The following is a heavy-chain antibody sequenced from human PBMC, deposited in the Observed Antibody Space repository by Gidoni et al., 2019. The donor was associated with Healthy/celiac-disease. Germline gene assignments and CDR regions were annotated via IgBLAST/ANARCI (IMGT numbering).Heavy chain of an antibody. CDR2: IYYSVST. V-gene: IGHV4-30-4*01. J-gene: IGHJ5*02. CDR3: ARAATDGDYWFDP. D-gene: IGHD4-17*01. Sequence: QVQLQESGPGLVKPSQTLSLTCTVSGGSLSSGDYYWSWIRHPPGKGLEWIGYIYYSVSTYYNPSLKSRVTISVDTSKNQFSLKRSSVTAADTAVYYCARAATDGDYWFDPWGQGTLVTVSS. CDR1: GGSLSSGDYY.